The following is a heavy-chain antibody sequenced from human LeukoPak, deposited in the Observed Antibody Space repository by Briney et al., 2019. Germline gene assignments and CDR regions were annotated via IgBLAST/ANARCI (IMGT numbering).Heavy chain of an antibody. D-gene: IGHD2-21*01. J-gene: IGHJ3*02. CDR3: VRGQYSAFDI. CDR1: GDSVSGNIVA. Sequence: SQTLSLTCAVSGDSVSGNIVAWNWIRQSPSRGLEWLGRTYRGSSYYAPSTKSRISISPDTSKNQFSLHLNSVTPEDRAVYFCVRGQYSAFDIWGQGTLVIVSS. CDR2: TYRGSS. V-gene: IGHV6-1*01.